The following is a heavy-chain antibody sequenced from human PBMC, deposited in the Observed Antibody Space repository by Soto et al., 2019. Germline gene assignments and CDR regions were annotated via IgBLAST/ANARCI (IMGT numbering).Heavy chain of an antibody. D-gene: IGHD1-20*01. CDR2: IKSKTDGGTT. V-gene: IGHV3-15*01. CDR1: GFTFSNAW. Sequence: GGSLRLSCAASGFTFSNAWMTWVRQAPGKGLEWVGRIKSKTDGGTTDYAAAVKGRFTISRDDSKNTVYLQMNGLEAEDTAVYYCSTKRTGITTIGPGYWGQGTLVTVSS. J-gene: IGHJ4*02. CDR3: STKRTGITTIGPGY.